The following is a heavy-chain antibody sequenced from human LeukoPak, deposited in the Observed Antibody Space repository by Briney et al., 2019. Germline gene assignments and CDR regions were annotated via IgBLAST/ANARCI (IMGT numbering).Heavy chain of an antibody. J-gene: IGHJ4*02. D-gene: IGHD3-22*01. CDR1: GFTLSSYE. V-gene: IGHV3-23*01. Sequence: GGSLRLSCTASGFTLSSYEMSWIRQAPGKGLEWVSSIDYSGGNTYYADSVKGRFTISRDNAKNSLYLQMNSLRAEDTAVYYCARDGKTYYYDSSGYYYDYWGQGTLVTVSS. CDR2: IDYSGGNT. CDR3: ARDGKTYYYDSSGYYYDY.